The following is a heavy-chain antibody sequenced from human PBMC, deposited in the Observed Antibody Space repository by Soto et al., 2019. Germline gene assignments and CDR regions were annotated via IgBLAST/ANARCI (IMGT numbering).Heavy chain of an antibody. CDR1: DYTFITYG. V-gene: IGHV1-18*04. D-gene: IGHD3-3*01. CDR3: ARISYPALQGAFDI. J-gene: IGHJ3*02. CDR2: INPYNGNT. Sequence: QGHLEQSGGEVKKPGASVQVSCRALDYTFITYGLSWVRQAPGQGLEWMGLINPYNGNTVYAQKFQGRVTMTRDTSTDTAYMELRSLRFNDTAVYYCARISYPALQGAFDILGHGTMVTVSS.